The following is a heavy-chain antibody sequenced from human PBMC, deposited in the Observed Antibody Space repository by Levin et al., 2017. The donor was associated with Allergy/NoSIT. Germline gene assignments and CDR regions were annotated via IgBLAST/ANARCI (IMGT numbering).Heavy chain of an antibody. CDR1: GFTFSSYS. V-gene: IGHV3-21*01. CDR3: ARDYSSSWYSYYYYMDG. Sequence: LGGSLRLSCAASGFTFSSYSMNWVRQAPGKGLEWVSSISSSSSYIYYADSVKGRFTISRDNAKNSLYLQMNSLRAEDTAVYYCARDYSSSWYSYYYYMDGWGKGTTVTVSS. CDR2: ISSSSSYI. J-gene: IGHJ6*03. D-gene: IGHD6-13*01.